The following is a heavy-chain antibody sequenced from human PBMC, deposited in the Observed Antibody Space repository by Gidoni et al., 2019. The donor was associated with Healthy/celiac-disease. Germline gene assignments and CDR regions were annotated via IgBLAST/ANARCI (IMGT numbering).Heavy chain of an antibody. D-gene: IGHD5-18*01. CDR1: GGSFSGYY. CDR3: ASRRIRLYYYYGMDV. V-gene: IGHV4-34*01. CDR2: INHSGST. J-gene: IGHJ6*02. Sequence: QVQLQPWGAGLLKPSETLSLTCPVYGGSFSGYYWSWIRQPPGKGLEWIGEINHSGSTNYNPSLKSRVTISVDTSKNQFSLKLSPVTAADTAVYYCASRRIRLYYYYGMDVWGQGTTVTVSS.